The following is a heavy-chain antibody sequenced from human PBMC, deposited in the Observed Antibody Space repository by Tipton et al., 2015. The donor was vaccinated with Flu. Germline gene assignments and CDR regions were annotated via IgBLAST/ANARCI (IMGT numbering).Heavy chain of an antibody. CDR3: ARHAQGYYGSSAAWVRYWYFDL. Sequence: TLSLTCAVSDYSISSGYYRGWIRQPPGKGLEWTGSIYHSGSTYYNPSLTSRVTISVDTSKNQFSLKLSSVTAADTAVYYCARHAQGYYGSSAAWVRYWYFDLWGRGTLVTVSS. J-gene: IGHJ2*01. D-gene: IGHD3-22*01. CDR2: IYHSGST. V-gene: IGHV4-38-2*01. CDR1: DYSISSGYY.